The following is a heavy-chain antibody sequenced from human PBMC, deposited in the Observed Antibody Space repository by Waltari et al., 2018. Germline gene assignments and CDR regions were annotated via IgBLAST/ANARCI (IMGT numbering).Heavy chain of an antibody. CDR2: IWYDGSNK. CDR1: GFTFSSYG. Sequence: QVQLVESGGGVVQPGRSLRLSCAASGFTFSSYGMHWVRQAPGKGLEWVAVIWYDGSNKYYADSVKGRFTISRDNSKNSLYLQMNSLRAEDTAVYYCARDLDGVAKDWGQGTLVTVSS. D-gene: IGHD2-8*01. CDR3: ARDLDGVAKD. V-gene: IGHV3-33*01. J-gene: IGHJ4*02.